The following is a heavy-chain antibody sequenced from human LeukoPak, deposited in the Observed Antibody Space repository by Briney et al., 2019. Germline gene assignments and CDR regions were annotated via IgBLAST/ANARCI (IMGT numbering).Heavy chain of an antibody. J-gene: IGHJ4*02. D-gene: IGHD6-19*01. CDR2: IGGSGYST. Sequence: PGGSLRLSCVGSGFTFSSYTMNWVRRAPGKGLEWVATIGGSGYSTYYPASVKGRIIVSRDNSKNTLFLQMDRLRGDDTAVYYCAKGSVALAGSPGDSWGQGTLVTVSS. CDR1: GFTFSSYT. V-gene: IGHV3-23*01. CDR3: AKGSVALAGSPGDS.